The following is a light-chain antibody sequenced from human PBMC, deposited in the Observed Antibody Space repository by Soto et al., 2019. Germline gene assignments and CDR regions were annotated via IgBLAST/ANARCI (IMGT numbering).Light chain of an antibody. CDR2: DAS. J-gene: IGKJ5*01. Sequence: VVLTQSPATLSLSPVERATLSCRASLSVSVYLDWYQQKPGQAPRLLISDASNRATGIPARFSGSGSGTDFTLTISSLEPEDFAVYYCHQRQYWPPITFGQGTRLEI. CDR3: HQRQYWPPIT. V-gene: IGKV3-11*01. CDR1: LSVSVY.